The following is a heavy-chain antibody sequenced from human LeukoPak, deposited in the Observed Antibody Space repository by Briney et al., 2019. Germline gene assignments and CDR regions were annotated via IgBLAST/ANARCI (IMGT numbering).Heavy chain of an antibody. D-gene: IGHD1-1*01. Sequence: SETLSLTCTVSGGSISSYYWSWIRQPPGKGLEWIGCIYDSGRTNYNASLISRVTISVDTSKNQFSLKLNSVTAADTAVYYCARGVGTLDCWGQGTLVTVSS. CDR2: IYDSGRT. V-gene: IGHV4-59*01. CDR1: GGSISSYY. CDR3: ARGVGTLDC. J-gene: IGHJ4*02.